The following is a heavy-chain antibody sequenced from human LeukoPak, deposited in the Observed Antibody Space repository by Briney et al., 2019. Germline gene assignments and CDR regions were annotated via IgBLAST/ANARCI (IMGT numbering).Heavy chain of an antibody. CDR3: ARGRGVRPPYYYYYYMDV. CDR2: MNPNSGNT. J-gene: IGHJ6*03. V-gene: IGHV1-8*03. Sequence: VASVKVSCKASGYTFTSYDINWVRQATGQGLEWMGWMNPNSGNTGYAQKFQGRVTITRNTSISTAYMELSSLRSEDTAVYYCARGRGVRPPYYYYYYMDVWGKGTTVTVSS. CDR1: GYTFTSYD. D-gene: IGHD3-10*01.